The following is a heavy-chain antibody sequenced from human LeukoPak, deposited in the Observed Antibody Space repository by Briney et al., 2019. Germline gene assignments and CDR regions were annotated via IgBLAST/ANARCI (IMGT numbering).Heavy chain of an antibody. J-gene: IGHJ6*02. Sequence: PGSSLRLSCVASGFTFSSYGMHWVRQAPGKGLEWVAVISYDGSNKYHADSVKGRFTISRDNSKNRLYLQMNSLRAEDTAVYYCAKDLGGDSSGYYAGYYYYGMDVWGQGTTVTVSS. CDR2: ISYDGSNK. D-gene: IGHD3-22*01. V-gene: IGHV3-30*18. CDR1: GFTFSSYG. CDR3: AKDLGGDSSGYYAGYYYYGMDV.